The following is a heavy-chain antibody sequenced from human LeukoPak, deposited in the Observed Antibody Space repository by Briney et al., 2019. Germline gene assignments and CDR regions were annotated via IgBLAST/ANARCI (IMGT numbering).Heavy chain of an antibody. J-gene: IGHJ4*02. V-gene: IGHV3-7*01. CDR2: IKQDGSEK. D-gene: IGHD3-10*01. Sequence: SGGSLRLSCAASGFTFSSYWMSWVRQAPGKGLEWVANIKQDGSEKYYVDSVKGRFTISRDNAKNSLYLQMNSLRAEDTAVYYCARTYISGSYYPPPFGYWGQGTLVTVSS. CDR3: ARTYISGSYYPPPFGY. CDR1: GFTFSSYW.